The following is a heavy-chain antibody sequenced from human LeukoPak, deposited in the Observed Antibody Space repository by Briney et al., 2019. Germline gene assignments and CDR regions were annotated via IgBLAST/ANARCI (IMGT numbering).Heavy chain of an antibody. CDR3: ARDGDYGDYSDDLGWSDP. CDR2: IYYSGST. J-gene: IGHJ5*02. V-gene: IGHV4-30-4*01. Sequence: SRTLSLTCTVSGGSISSGDYYWSWIRQPPGKGLEWIGYIYYSGSTYYNPSLKSRVTISVDTSKNQFSLKLSSVTAADTAVYYCARDGDYGDYSDDLGWSDPWGQGTLVTVSS. D-gene: IGHD4-17*01. CDR1: GGSISSGDYY.